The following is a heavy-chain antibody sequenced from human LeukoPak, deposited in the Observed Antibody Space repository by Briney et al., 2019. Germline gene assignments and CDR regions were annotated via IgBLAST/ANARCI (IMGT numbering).Heavy chain of an antibody. CDR3: ARALKRQWLVKGFDY. V-gene: IGHV4-34*01. CDR2: INHSGST. J-gene: IGHJ4*02. Sequence: SETLSLTCAVYGGSFSGYYWSWIRQPPGKGLEWIGEINHSGSTNYNPSLKSRVTISVDTSKNQFSLKLSSVTAADTAVYYCARALKRQWLVKGFDYWGQGTLVTVSS. D-gene: IGHD6-19*01. CDR1: GGSFSGYY.